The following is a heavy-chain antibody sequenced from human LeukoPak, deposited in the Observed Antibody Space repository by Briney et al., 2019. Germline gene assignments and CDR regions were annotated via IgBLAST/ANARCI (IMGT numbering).Heavy chain of an antibody. Sequence: PGGSLRLSCAASGFTFSNAWMSWVRQAPAKGLEWVGRIKRKSDGGTTDHAAPVKGRFTISRDDSKNTLYLQMNSLKTEDTAVYYCSTDLPYESGYWGQGTLVTVSS. V-gene: IGHV3-15*01. CDR1: GFTFSNAW. CDR3: STDLPYESGY. J-gene: IGHJ4*02. CDR2: IKRKSDGGTT. D-gene: IGHD3-3*01.